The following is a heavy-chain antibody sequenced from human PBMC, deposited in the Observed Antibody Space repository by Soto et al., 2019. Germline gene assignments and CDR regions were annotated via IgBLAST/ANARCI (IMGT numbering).Heavy chain of an antibody. CDR1: GYSFTSYW. CDR3: ASGDILTGYYTGFDY. CDR2: IYPGASDT. D-gene: IGHD3-9*01. Sequence: PGESLKISCKGSGYSFTSYWIGWVRQMPGKGLEWMRIIYPGASDTRYSPSFQDQVTISDDKSISTAYLEWSSLKASETSMYYCASGDILTGYYTGFDYWGQGTLVTVSS. V-gene: IGHV5-51*01. J-gene: IGHJ4*02.